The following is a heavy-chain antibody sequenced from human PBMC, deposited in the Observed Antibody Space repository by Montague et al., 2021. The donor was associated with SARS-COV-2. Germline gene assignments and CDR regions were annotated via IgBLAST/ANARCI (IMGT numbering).Heavy chain of an antibody. Sequence: SETLSLTCAVSGGSISSSHWWSWVRQPPGRGLEWIGEIYHSGNTNYSPSLQSRFTISVDKSKNQFSLRLSSVTAADTAVYYCARSSILGAHRFDYWGQGTLVTVSS. D-gene: IGHD3-16*01. V-gene: IGHV4-4*02. CDR2: IYHSGNT. J-gene: IGHJ4*02. CDR1: GGSISSSHW. CDR3: ARSSILGAHRFDY.